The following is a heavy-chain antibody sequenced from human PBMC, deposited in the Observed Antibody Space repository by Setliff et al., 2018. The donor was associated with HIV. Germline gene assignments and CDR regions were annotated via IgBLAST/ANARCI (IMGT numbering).Heavy chain of an antibody. D-gene: IGHD3-3*01. CDR2: VYHSGTT. J-gene: IGHJ4*02. V-gene: IGHV4-38-2*01. CDR3: MRGRSITIFGVAYFDF. CDR1: GYSISTAYY. Sequence: SQTLSLTCAVSGYSISTAYYWGWIRQPPGKGLEWIGSVYHSGTTYYNPSLKGRVTISVDMSNNQFSLKVTSVTAADTAVYYCMRGRSITIFGVAYFDFWGQGTQVTVSS.